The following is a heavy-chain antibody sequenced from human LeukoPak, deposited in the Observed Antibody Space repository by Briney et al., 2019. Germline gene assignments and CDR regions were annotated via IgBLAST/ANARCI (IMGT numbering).Heavy chain of an antibody. CDR2: ISSSISYI. J-gene: IGHJ4*02. Sequence: GGSLRLSCAASGFTFSSYSMNWVRQAPGKGLEWVSSISSSISYIYYADSVKGRFTIYRDNAKNSLYLPMNSLRAEDTAVFYCARDPGITMERSDYWGQGTLVTVSS. CDR3: ARDPGITMERSDY. V-gene: IGHV3-21*01. D-gene: IGHD3-10*01. CDR1: GFTFSSYS.